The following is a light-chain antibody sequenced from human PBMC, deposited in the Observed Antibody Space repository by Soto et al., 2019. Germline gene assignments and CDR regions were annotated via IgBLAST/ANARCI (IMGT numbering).Light chain of an antibody. Sequence: QMTQSASSVSASVGDRVTITCRASQSISSYLNWYQQKPGKAPKLLIYAASSLQSGVPSRFSGSGSGTDFTLTISSLQPEDFATYYCQQSYSTPLTFGGVTKVDI. CDR1: QSISSY. CDR3: QQSYSTPLT. J-gene: IGKJ4*01. CDR2: AAS. V-gene: IGKV1-39*01.